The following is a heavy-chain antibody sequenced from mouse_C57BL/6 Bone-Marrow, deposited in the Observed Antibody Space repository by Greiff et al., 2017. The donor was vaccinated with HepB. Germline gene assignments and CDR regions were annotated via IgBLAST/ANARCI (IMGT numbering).Heavy chain of an antibody. D-gene: IGHD1-1*01. CDR3: TTWILRYPYYFDY. J-gene: IGHJ2*01. CDR2: IDPEDGDT. CDR1: GFNIKDYY. Sequence: VQLQQSGAELVRPGASVKLSCTASGFNIKDYYMHWVKQRPEQGLEWIGRIDPEDGDTEYAPKFQGKATMTADTSSNTAYLQLSSLTSEDTAVYYCTTWILRYPYYFDYWGQRTTLTVSS. V-gene: IGHV14-1*01.